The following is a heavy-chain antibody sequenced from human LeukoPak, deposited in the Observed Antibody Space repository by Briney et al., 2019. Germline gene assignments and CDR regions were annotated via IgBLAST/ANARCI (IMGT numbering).Heavy chain of an antibody. CDR1: GFTFSSYA. V-gene: IGHV3-30-3*01. CDR3: ARVGFDWLLYGMDV. J-gene: IGHJ6*02. D-gene: IGHD3-9*01. CDR2: ISYDGSNK. Sequence: GGSLRLSCAASGFTFSSYAMHWVRQAPGKGLEWVAVISYDGSNKYYADSVKGRFTISRDNSKNTLYLQMNSLRAEDTAVYYCARVGFDWLLYGMDVWGQGTTVTVSS.